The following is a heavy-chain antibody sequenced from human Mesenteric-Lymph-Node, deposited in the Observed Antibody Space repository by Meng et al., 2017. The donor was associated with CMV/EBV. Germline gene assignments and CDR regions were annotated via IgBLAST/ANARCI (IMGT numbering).Heavy chain of an antibody. J-gene: IGHJ3*01. CDR3: ARYQTYYDFWTEGTKEKSDAFDV. Sequence: ASVKVSCKASGYTFTSYGITWVRQAPGQGLEWMGWISAHNGNTKYAQKFQGRVTMTTDTSTSIAYMELRSLTSDDTAVYYCARYQTYYDFWTEGTKEKSDAFDVWGQGTMVTVSS. V-gene: IGHV1-18*01. CDR1: GYTFTSYG. D-gene: IGHD3/OR15-3a*01. CDR2: ISAHNGNT.